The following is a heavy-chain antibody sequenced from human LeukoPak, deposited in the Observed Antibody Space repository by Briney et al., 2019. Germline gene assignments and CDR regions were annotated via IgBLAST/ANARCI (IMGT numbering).Heavy chain of an antibody. Sequence: PGGSLRLSCAASGFTVITNDMTWVRQAPGKGLEWVSVLSSGGNTKYADSVQGRFTISRDNSKNTLYLEMNSLSPDDTAVYYCARGVEPLAANTLAYWGQGTLVTVSS. D-gene: IGHD1-14*01. CDR3: ARGVEPLAANTLAY. CDR2: LSSGGNT. J-gene: IGHJ4*02. CDR1: GFTVITND. V-gene: IGHV3-53*01.